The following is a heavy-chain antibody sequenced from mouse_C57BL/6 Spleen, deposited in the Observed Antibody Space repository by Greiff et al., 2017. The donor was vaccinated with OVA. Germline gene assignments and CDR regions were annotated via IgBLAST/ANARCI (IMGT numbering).Heavy chain of an antibody. J-gene: IGHJ1*03. D-gene: IGHD1-1*01. CDR3: ARFGQFITTVVATRYWYFDV. CDR2: INPSNGGT. Sequence: QVQLQQPGTELVKPGASVKLSCKASGYTFTSYWMHWVKQRPGQGLEWIGNINPSNGGTNYNEKFKSKATLTVDKSSSTAYMQLSSLPSEDSAVYYCARFGQFITTVVATRYWYFDVWGTGTTVTVSS. V-gene: IGHV1-53*01. CDR1: GYTFTSYW.